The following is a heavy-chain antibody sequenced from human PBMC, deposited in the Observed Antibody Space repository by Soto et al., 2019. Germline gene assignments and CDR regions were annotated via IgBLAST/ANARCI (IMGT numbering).Heavy chain of an antibody. J-gene: IGHJ4*02. D-gene: IGHD1-26*01. V-gene: IGHV3-48*02. Sequence: EVQLVESGGGLVEPVGSLSLSCVASGFTFSAYSMNWVRRAPGKGLEWVSYISSDRGTIYFGASAKGRFTISRDNAKNSLYLQMNSLRDEDTAVYYCARDGGSDAPHDYWGQGTQVTVSS. CDR1: GFTFSAYS. CDR3: ARDGGSDAPHDY. CDR2: ISSDRGTI.